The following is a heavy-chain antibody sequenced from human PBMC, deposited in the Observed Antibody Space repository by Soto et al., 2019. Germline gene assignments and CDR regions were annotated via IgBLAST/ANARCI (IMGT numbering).Heavy chain of an antibody. D-gene: IGHD3-10*01. J-gene: IGHJ6*02. CDR3: AKTDRKLPLWFTIGDV. CDR1: GFTFSTYG. V-gene: IGHV3-30*18. Sequence: GGSLRLSCAASGFTFSTYGMHWVRQAPGKGLEWVAVISYDGNNKHYADSVKGRFIISRDNSKNTLYPQMSRLKAEDTAVYYCAKTDRKLPLWFTIGDVWGQGTTVTVSS. CDR2: ISYDGNNK.